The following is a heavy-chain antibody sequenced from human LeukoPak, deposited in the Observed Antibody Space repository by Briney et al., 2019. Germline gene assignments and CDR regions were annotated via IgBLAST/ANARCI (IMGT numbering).Heavy chain of an antibody. CDR2: MYSGGST. CDR1: GFTVSSSY. D-gene: IGHD7-27*01. J-gene: IGHJ4*02. V-gene: IGHV3-53*01. Sequence: GGSLRLSCAASGFTVSSSYMNWVRQAPGKGLEWVSVMYSGGSTYYADSVKGRFTISRDNSKNTVHLQMNSLRAEDTAVCYCARNPGNWGEVYYFDHWGQGTLVTVSS. CDR3: ARNPGNWGEVYYFDH.